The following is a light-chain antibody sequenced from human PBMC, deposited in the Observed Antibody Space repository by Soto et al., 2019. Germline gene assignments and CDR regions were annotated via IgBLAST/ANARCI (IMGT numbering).Light chain of an antibody. CDR1: QTVIRY. J-gene: IGKJ3*01. Sequence: IQMTQFPYSLSASVGDRVTITCRAGQTVIRYLNWYQQKPGRAPNLLIYAVSNLQSGDPSRFSGSGSGTEFTLTISDLQPEDFANYYCQQSYSTLFTFGPGTKVDIK. V-gene: IGKV1-39*01. CDR2: AVS. CDR3: QQSYSTLFT.